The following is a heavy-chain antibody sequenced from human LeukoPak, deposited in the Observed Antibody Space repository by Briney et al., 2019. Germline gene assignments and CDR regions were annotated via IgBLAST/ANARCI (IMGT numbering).Heavy chain of an antibody. J-gene: IGHJ4*02. Sequence: GGSLGLSCAASGFTFSDYYMSWIRQVPGKGLEWVSYISSSGSTLYYADSVKGRITISRDNAKNSLYLQMNSLRAEDTAVYYCARRRYNWNAIDYWGQGTLVTVSS. CDR1: GFTFSDYY. CDR2: ISSSGSTL. V-gene: IGHV3-11*01. CDR3: ARRRYNWNAIDY. D-gene: IGHD1-20*01.